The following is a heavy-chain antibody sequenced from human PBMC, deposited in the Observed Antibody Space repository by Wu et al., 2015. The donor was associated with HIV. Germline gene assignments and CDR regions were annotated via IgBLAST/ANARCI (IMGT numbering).Heavy chain of an antibody. J-gene: IGHJ4*02. CDR3: AREREGRVIAGGWDLRLTP. CDR1: GYTFTGNY. V-gene: IGHV1-2*02. D-gene: IGHD3-16*01. CDR2: INPHNGGT. Sequence: QVQLMQSGAEVKKPGASVKVSCKASGYTFTGNYIHWVRQAPGQGLEWMGWINPHNGGTNYAQKYQGRVTMTRDTSISTAYMELSRLKSDDTAVYFCAREREGRVIAGGWDLRLTPWGQGTLVTVSS.